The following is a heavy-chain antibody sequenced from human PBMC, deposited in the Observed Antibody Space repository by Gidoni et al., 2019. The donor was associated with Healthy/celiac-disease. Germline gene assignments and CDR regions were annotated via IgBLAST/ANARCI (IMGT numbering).Heavy chain of an antibody. CDR1: GFTFDDYT. Sequence: EVQLVESGGVVVQPGGSLRLSCAASGFTFDDYTMHWVRQAPGKGLEWVSLISWDGGSTYYADSVKGRFTISRDNSKNSLYLQMNSLRTEDSALYYCARGVLRYFDWLNYFDYWGQGTLVTVSS. J-gene: IGHJ4*02. CDR3: ARGVLRYFDWLNYFDY. CDR2: ISWDGGST. V-gene: IGHV3-43*01. D-gene: IGHD3-9*01.